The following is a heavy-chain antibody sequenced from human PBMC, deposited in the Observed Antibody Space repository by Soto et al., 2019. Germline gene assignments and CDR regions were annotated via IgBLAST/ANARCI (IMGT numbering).Heavy chain of an antibody. J-gene: IGHJ4*02. V-gene: IGHV3-30-3*01. Sequence: PGGSLRLSCAASGFTFSSYAMHWVRQAPGKGLEWVAVISYDGSNKYYADSVKGRFTISRDNSKNTLYLQMNSLRAEDTAVYYCAREGDTAMVLLYFDYWGQGTLVTVSS. CDR2: ISYDGSNK. CDR1: GFTFSSYA. D-gene: IGHD5-18*01. CDR3: AREGDTAMVLLYFDY.